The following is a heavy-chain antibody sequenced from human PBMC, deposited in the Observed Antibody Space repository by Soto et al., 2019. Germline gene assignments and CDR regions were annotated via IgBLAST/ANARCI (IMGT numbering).Heavy chain of an antibody. CDR1: GGTFGSNV. CDR3: ARTREGKVVVISQDAFDI. CDR2: IIPIFGTA. J-gene: IGHJ3*02. V-gene: IGHV1-69*13. Sequence: PVKASCKASGGTFGSNVISWVRQAPGQGLKWMGGIIPIFGTANYAQKFQGRVTITADESTSTAYMELSSLRSEDTAVYYCARTREGKVVVISQDAFDIWGQGTMVTVSS. D-gene: IGHD3-22*01.